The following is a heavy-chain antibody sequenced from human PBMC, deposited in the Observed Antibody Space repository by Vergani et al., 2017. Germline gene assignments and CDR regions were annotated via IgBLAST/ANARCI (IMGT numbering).Heavy chain of an antibody. CDR3: PGPQGTSAYYYGGFDY. CDR1: SFTFSTYA. V-gene: IGHV3-23*01. D-gene: IGHD3-22*01. Sequence: EVQLLESGGGLVQPGGSLRLFCAASSFTFSTYAMTWVRQAPGKGLECVSTISSNGGSTYYADSVKGRFTISSANSKNTLSLQLNILPAEDTAIYYCPGPQGTSAYYYGGFDYWGQGILVTVAS. J-gene: IGHJ4*02. CDR2: ISSNGGST.